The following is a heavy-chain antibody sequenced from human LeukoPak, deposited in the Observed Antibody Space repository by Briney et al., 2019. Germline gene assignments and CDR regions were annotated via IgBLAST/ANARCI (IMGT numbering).Heavy chain of an antibody. J-gene: IGHJ4*02. D-gene: IGHD6-19*01. Sequence: SETLSLTCTVSGGSISSYYWNWIRQPPGKGLEWIAYMHDSGTTKYNPSLKSRVTISVDTSKNHFSLKLNSVTAADTAVYFCARRFNSGWGSFDYWGPGILVTVSS. CDR3: ARRFNSGWGSFDY. V-gene: IGHV4-59*08. CDR2: MHDSGTT. CDR1: GGSISSYY.